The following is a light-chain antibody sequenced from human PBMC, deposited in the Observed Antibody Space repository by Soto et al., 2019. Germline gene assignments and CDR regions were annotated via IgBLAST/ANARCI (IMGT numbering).Light chain of an antibody. CDR2: EVS. Sequence: QSALTQPASVSGSPGQSITISCTGTSSDVGGYNYVSWYQQHPGKAPKLMIYEVSNRPSGVSNRFSGSKSGNTASLTISGLQAEDEAGYSCTSYTSSSTVVFGGGTQLTVL. CDR1: SSDVGGYNY. V-gene: IGLV2-14*01. J-gene: IGLJ2*01. CDR3: TSYTSSSTVV.